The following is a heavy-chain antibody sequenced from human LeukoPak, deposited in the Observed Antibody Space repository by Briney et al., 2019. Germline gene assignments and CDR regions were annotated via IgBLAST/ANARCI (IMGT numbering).Heavy chain of an antibody. CDR2: IRSKAYGGTT. CDR3: TRVGGRGDSITIFGVVIHWEDY. Sequence: GGSLRLSCTASGFTFGDYAMSWVRQAPGKGLEWVGFIRSKAYGGTTEYAASVKGRFTISRDDSKSIAYLQMNSLKTEDTAVYYCTRVGGRGDSITIFGVVIHWEDYWGQGTLVTVSS. CDR1: GFTFGDYA. J-gene: IGHJ4*02. V-gene: IGHV3-49*04. D-gene: IGHD3-3*01.